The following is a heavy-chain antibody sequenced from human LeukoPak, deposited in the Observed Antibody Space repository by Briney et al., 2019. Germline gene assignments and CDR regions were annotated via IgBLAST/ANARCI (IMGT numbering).Heavy chain of an antibody. CDR1: GGSISGYY. D-gene: IGHD6-13*01. J-gene: IGHJ4*02. V-gene: IGHV4-59*01. Sequence: PSETLSLTCTVSGGSISGYYWSWIRQPPGKELEWIGYIYESGSTDYNPSLRSRVTISRDTSKNQVSLKLTSVTTADTAVYYCARGIAAAYWGQGTLVTVSS. CDR2: IYESGST. CDR3: ARGIAAAY.